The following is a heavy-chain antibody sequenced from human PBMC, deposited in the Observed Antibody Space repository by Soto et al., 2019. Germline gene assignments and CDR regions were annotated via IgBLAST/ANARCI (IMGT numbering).Heavy chain of an antibody. CDR2: INHSGST. CDR1: GGSFSGYY. CDR3: ASRRSGYYSVVDY. V-gene: IGHV4-34*01. Sequence: QVQLQQWGAGLLKPSETLSLTCAVYGGSFSGYYWSWIRQPPGQGLEWIGEINHSGSTNYNPSLKSRVTISVATSKHQCSLKLSSVTAADTAVYYCASRRSGYYSVVDYWGQGSRVTVSS. J-gene: IGHJ4*02. D-gene: IGHD3-3*01.